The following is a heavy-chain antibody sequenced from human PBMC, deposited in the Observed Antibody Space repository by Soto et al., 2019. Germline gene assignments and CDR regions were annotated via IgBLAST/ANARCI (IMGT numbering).Heavy chain of an antibody. D-gene: IGHD3-3*01. CDR1: GGTFSSYP. J-gene: IGHJ3*02. CDR3: ARGRIFGVVIRVGGAFYI. V-gene: IGHV1-69*01. Sequence: KVSCKASGGTFSSYPIRWVRQAPGQGLEWRGGNTPISGTANYALKSRGRVTMTADESTSTAYMELRSLRSENSGVYHCARGRIFGVVIRVGGAFYIWG. CDR2: NTPISGTA.